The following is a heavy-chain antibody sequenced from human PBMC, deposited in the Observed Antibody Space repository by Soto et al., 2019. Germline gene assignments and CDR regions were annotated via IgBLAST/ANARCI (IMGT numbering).Heavy chain of an antibody. J-gene: IGHJ6*02. V-gene: IGHV4-61*03. CDR1: GGPFNSGAYS. Sequence: QVLLRESGPGLVKPSETLSLACTVSGGPFNSGAYSWIWIRQPPGKGLEWIGSIYYTGSTNFNPSPNSRVTISSDTTKKHFSLILKSVTTADTAVDYCARARLTFAYGMDAWGQGATVTVPS. D-gene: IGHD3-16*01. CDR3: ARARLTFAYGMDA. CDR2: IYYTGST.